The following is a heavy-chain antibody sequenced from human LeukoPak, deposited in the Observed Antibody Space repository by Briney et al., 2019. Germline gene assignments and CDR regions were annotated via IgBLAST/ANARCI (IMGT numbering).Heavy chain of an antibody. D-gene: IGHD1-1*01. CDR3: ARSLTTLTYEGY. CDR2: INSGSTYT. CDR1: GFTFSSYM. Sequence: GGSLRLSCAASGFTFSSYMMNWVRQAPGKGLEWASSINSGSTYTYYTESVKGRYTVSRDNAKNSLFLQMNSLRAEDTAIYYCARSLTTLTYEGYWGQGTLVTVSS. J-gene: IGHJ4*02. V-gene: IGHV3-21*01.